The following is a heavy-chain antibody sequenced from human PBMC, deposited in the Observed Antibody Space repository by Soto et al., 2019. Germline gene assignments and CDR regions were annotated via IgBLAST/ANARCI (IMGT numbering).Heavy chain of an antibody. J-gene: IGHJ4*02. CDR3: ARALPYDSSGYHFDY. V-gene: IGHV1-69*02. CDR2: IIPILGIA. D-gene: IGHD3-22*01. Sequence: QVQLVQSGAEVKKPGSSVKVSCKASGGTFSSYTISWVRQAPGQGLEWMGRIIPILGIANYAQKFQGRVKITADKSTSTAYMELSSLRSEDTAVYYCARALPYDSSGYHFDYWGQGTLVTVSS. CDR1: GGTFSSYT.